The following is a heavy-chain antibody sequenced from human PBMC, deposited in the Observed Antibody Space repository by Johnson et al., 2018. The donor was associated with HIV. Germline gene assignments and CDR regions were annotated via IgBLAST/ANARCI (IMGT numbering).Heavy chain of an antibody. CDR1: GFTFSDHY. CDR3: ARRAYTSGWYAVFDL. J-gene: IGHJ3*01. D-gene: IGHD6-19*01. V-gene: IGHV3-72*01. Sequence: MQLVESGGGLVQPGGSLRLSCAASGFTFSDHYMDWVRQAPGKGLEWIARTRDKANSYSTEYAASVKGRFIISRDGLKDSLYLQMNSLKSEDTAVYFCARRAYTSGWYAVFDLWGQGTMVTVSS. CDR2: TRDKANSYST.